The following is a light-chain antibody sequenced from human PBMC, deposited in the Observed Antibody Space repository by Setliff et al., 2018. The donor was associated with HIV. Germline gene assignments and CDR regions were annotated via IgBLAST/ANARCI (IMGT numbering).Light chain of an antibody. CDR3: ASHRDTNTLEV. CDR1: SSDIGAYNY. J-gene: IGLJ1*01. V-gene: IGLV2-8*01. CDR2: EVI. Sequence: QSALAQPPSASGSPGQSVAISCTGTSSDIGAYNYVSWYQHHPGKAPKLIIYEVIKRPSGVPDRFSGSKSGNTASLTVSGLQAEDEADYYCASHRDTNTLEVFGTGTKVTVL.